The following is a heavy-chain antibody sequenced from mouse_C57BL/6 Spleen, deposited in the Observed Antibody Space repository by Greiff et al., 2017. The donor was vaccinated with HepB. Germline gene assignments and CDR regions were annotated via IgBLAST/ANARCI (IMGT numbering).Heavy chain of an antibody. V-gene: IGHV1-39*01. J-gene: IGHJ1*03. CDR1: GYSFTDYN. CDR2: INPNYGTT. CDR3: ARGGDYYGSRGNWYFDV. Sequence: VQLQQSGPELVKPGASVKISCKASGYSFTDYNMNWVKQSNGKSLEWIGVINPNYGTTSYNQKFKGKATLTVDQSSSTAYMQLNSLTSEDSAVYYCARGGDYYGSRGNWYFDVWGTGTTVTVSS. D-gene: IGHD1-1*01.